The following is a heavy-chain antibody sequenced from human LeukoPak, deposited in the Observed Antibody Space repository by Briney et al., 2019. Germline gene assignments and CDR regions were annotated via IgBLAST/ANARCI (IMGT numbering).Heavy chain of an antibody. J-gene: IGHJ3*02. D-gene: IGHD3-16*01. CDR3: VSPRSSVLTSAFDI. CDR2: IYLGDSDT. CDR1: GYSFTSYW. Sequence: HGESLKISCKGSGYSFTSYWIGWVRQMPGKGLEWMGIIYLGDSDTRYSPSFQGQVTISADKSISTAYLQWSSLKASDTAIYYCVSPRSSVLTSAFDIWGQGTMVTVSS. V-gene: IGHV5-51*01.